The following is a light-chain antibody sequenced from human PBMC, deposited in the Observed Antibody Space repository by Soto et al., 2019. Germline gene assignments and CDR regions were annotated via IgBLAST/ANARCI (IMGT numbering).Light chain of an antibody. V-gene: IGLV2-14*01. Sequence: QSVLTQPASVSGSPGQSITISCTGTSSDVGGYNYVSWYQQHPGKAPKLMIYEVSDRPSGVSNRFSGSKSGNTASLTISGLQAEDEADYYCSSYTITSTYVFGHGTKVTVL. CDR3: SSYTITSTYV. J-gene: IGLJ1*01. CDR2: EVS. CDR1: SSDVGGYNY.